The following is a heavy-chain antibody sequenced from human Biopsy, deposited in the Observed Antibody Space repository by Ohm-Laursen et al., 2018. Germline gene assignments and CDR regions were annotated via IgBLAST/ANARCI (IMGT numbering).Heavy chain of an antibody. Sequence: SLRLSCSASGFTFSSYGMHWVRQAPGKGLERVSHIDVLDYNTYYVDSVRGRFTISRDNSKEMVYLQINSLRADDTAVYYCARHAPSYSGSYWRYFDLWGRGTLVTVSS. J-gene: IGHJ2*01. CDR3: ARHAPSYSGSYWRYFDL. CDR2: IDVLDYNT. V-gene: IGHV3-NL1*01. CDR1: GFTFSSYG. D-gene: IGHD1-26*01.